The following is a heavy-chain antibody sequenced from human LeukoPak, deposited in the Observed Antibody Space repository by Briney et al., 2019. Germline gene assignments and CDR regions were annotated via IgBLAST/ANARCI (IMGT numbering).Heavy chain of an antibody. Sequence: GGSLRLSCAASGFTFSSYGMHWVRQAPGKGLEWVAVISYDGSNKYYADSVKGRFTISRDNSKNTLYLQMNSLRAEDTAVYYCAKDATGLNYYDETWGLGTLVTVSS. CDR3: AKDATGLNYYDET. J-gene: IGHJ5*02. D-gene: IGHD3-22*01. V-gene: IGHV3-30*18. CDR2: ISYDGSNK. CDR1: GFTFSSYG.